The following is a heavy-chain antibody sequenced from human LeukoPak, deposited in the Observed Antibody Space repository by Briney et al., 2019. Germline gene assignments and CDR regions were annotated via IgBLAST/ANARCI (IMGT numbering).Heavy chain of an antibody. V-gene: IGHV4-38-2*01. CDR1: GYSISSDNY. D-gene: IGHD3-22*01. Sequence: PSETLSLTCAVSGYSISSDNYWVWIRQPPGQVLEGTGGVYHSGSTYYNPSLKSRVTMSVDTSKNQFSLTLSCVTAADTAVYYCARAQRDSSSSNYMRRFDYWGQGTLVTVSS. J-gene: IGHJ4*02. CDR3: ARAQRDSSSSNYMRRFDY. CDR2: VYHSGST.